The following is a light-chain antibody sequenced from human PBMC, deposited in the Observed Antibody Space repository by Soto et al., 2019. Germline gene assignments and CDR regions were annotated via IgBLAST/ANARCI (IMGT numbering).Light chain of an antibody. V-gene: IGKV3-15*01. CDR1: QSVSTN. CDR2: DAS. CDR3: QQYNNWPPYT. Sequence: EIVMTQSPATLPASPGERATLSCRASQSVSTNLAWYQQKPGQAPRLLIYDASTMATGIPARFSGSGSGTEFTLTISGLQSEDFAVYYCQQYNNWPPYTFGQGTKLEI. J-gene: IGKJ2*01.